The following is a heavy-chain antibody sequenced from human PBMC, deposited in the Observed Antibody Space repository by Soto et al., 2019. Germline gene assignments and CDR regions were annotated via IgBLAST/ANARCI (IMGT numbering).Heavy chain of an antibody. CDR2: ISTSTSYI. CDR3: ARLYCRGGSCYSGDAFDI. V-gene: IGHV3-21*01. D-gene: IGHD2-15*01. CDR1: GFTFSSYG. J-gene: IGHJ3*02. Sequence: EVQLVESGGGLVKPGGSLRLSCAASGFTFSSYGMNWVRQAPGKGLEWVSSISTSTSYIYYADSVKGQFTISRDNAKNSVYLQMNSLRAEDTAVYYCARLYCRGGSCYSGDAFDIWGQGTMVTVSS.